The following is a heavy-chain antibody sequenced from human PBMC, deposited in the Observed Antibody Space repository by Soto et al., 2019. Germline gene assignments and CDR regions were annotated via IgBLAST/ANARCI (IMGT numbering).Heavy chain of an antibody. Sequence: VESLKISCKVSGYIFTTYWIGWVRQMPGKGLEWMGIIYPSDSDTRYSPSFQGQVTISADKSISTAYLQWSSLKASDTAMYYCARHYNYGMDVWGQGTAVTVSS. CDR2: IYPSDSDT. CDR1: GYIFTTYW. J-gene: IGHJ6*02. V-gene: IGHV5-51*01. CDR3: ARHYNYGMDV.